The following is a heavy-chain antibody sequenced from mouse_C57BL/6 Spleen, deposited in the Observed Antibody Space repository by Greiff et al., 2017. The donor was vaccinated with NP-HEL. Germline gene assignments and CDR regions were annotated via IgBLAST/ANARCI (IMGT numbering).Heavy chain of an antibody. CDR3: ARGYSNYVGWFAY. CDR2: INPNNGGT. Sequence: EVQLQQSGPELVKPGASVKISCKASGYTFTDYYMNWVKQSHGKSLEWIGDINPNNGGTSYNQKFKGKATLTVDKSSSTAYMGLRSLTSEDSAVYYCARGYSNYVGWFAYWGQGTLVTVSA. D-gene: IGHD2-5*01. CDR1: GYTFTDYY. J-gene: IGHJ3*01. V-gene: IGHV1-26*01.